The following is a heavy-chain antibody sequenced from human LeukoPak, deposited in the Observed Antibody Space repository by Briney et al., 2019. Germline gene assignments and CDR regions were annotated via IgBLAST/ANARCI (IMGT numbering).Heavy chain of an antibody. CDR2: ISSSGST. J-gene: IGHJ3*02. V-gene: IGHV4-61*02. CDR3: ARGPYSYDSSGAFDI. CDR1: GDSISSGDYY. Sequence: SQTLSLTCTVSGDSISSGDYYWSWIGQPAGKGLEWIGRISSSGSTNYNPSLKSRVTISVDTSKNQFSLKLSSVTAADTAVYFCARGPYSYDSSGAFDIWGQGTMVTVSS. D-gene: IGHD3-22*01.